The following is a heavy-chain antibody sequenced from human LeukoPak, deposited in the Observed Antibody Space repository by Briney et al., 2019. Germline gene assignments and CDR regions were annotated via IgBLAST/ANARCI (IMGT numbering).Heavy chain of an antibody. D-gene: IGHD6-13*01. V-gene: IGHV4-59*01. CDR1: GGSISSYY. CDR3: ARGSLPQLGFDY. J-gene: IGHJ4*02. CDR2: IYYSGST. Sequence: SETLSLTCTVSGGSISSYYWSWIRQPPGKGLEWIGYIYYSGSTNYNPSLKSRVTISVDTSKNQFSLKLSSVTAADTAVYYCARGSLPQLGFDYWGQGTLVTVSS.